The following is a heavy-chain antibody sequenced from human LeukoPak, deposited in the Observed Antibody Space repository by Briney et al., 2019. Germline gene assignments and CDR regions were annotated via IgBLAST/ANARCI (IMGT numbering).Heavy chain of an antibody. CDR3: ARDLHRVVVPAATRGNWFDP. J-gene: IGHJ5*02. V-gene: IGHV4-4*07. D-gene: IGHD2-2*01. CDR2: IYTSGST. Sequence: PSETLPLTCTVSGGSISSYYWGWIRQPAGKGLEWIGRIYTSGSTNYNPSLKSRVTMSVDTSKNQFSLKLSSVTAADTAVYYCARDLHRVVVPAATRGNWFDPWGQGTLVTASS. CDR1: GGSISSYY.